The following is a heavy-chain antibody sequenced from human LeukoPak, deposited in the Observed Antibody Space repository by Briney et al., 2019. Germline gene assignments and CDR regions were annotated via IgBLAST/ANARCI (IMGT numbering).Heavy chain of an antibody. V-gene: IGHV3-21*01. CDR2: ISSSSSYI. CDR1: GFTFSSYW. J-gene: IGHJ4*02. D-gene: IGHD6-6*01. CDR3: ARAASSSSIVGDY. Sequence: GGSLKLSCAASGFTFSSYWMSWVRQAPGKGLEWVSSISSSSSYIYYADSVKGRFTISRDNAKNSLYLQMNSLRAEDTAVYYCARAASSSSIVGDYWGQGTLVTVSS.